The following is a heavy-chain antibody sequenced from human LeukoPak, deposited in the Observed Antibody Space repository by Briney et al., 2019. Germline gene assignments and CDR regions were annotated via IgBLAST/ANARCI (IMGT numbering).Heavy chain of an antibody. CDR3: VKVGCSGGTCYWAYFQH. J-gene: IGHJ1*01. Sequence: GGSLSPSCSASGFTFSSYVVHWVRQAPGKGLEYVSGISSNGDRTYYADSVKGRFIISRDNSKNTLYLQMSSLRAEDTAVYYCVKVGCSGGTCYWAYFQHWGQGTRVTVSS. CDR2: ISSNGDRT. V-gene: IGHV3-64D*09. D-gene: IGHD2-15*01. CDR1: GFTFSSYV.